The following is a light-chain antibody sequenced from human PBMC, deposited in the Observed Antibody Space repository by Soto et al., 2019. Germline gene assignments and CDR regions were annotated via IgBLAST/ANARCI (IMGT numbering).Light chain of an antibody. V-gene: IGLV2-14*01. Sequence: QSVLTQPASVSGSPGQSITISCTGTSSDVGNYNYVSWYQQYPGSVPNLFIYMNSHRPSGAYNLFSASTSAKTSSLTIARLQAEDEADYFCTSPTPVSLYVFGTGTKVTVL. CDR2: MNS. CDR1: SSDVGNYNY. J-gene: IGLJ1*01. CDR3: TSPTPVSLYV.